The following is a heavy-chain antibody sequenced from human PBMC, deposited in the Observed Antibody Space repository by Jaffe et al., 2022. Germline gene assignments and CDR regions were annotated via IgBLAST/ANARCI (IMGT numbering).Heavy chain of an antibody. J-gene: IGHJ5*02. D-gene: IGHD3-3*01. CDR3: ARIQRDFWSGYYINWFDP. Sequence: QVTLKESGPVLVKPTETLTLTCTVSGFSLSNARMGVSWIRQPPGKALEWLAHIFSNDEKSYSTSLKSRLTISKDTSKSQVVLTMTNMDPVDTATYYCARIQRDFWSGYYINWFDPWGQGTLVTVSS. CDR2: IFSNDEK. V-gene: IGHV2-26*01. CDR1: GFSLSNARMG.